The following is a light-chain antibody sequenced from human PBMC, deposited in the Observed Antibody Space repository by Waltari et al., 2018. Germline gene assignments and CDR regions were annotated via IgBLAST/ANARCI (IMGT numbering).Light chain of an antibody. V-gene: IGKV3-20*01. CDR3: QQYGSLPWT. Sequence: ELVLTQSPGTLSLSPGDRPTPPCRASESVPSGYLAWYQQKPGQAPRLLIYGASSGATGVPDRFSGSESGTDFTLTISRLEPEDFAVYYCQQYGSLPWTFGQGTKVDLK. J-gene: IGKJ1*01. CDR2: GAS. CDR1: ESVPSGY.